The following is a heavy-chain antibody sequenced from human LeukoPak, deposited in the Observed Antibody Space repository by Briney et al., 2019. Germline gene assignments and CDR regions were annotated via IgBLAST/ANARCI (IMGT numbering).Heavy chain of an antibody. D-gene: IGHD6-19*01. J-gene: IGHJ5*02. CDR3: ARARLAVPGTVWFDP. V-gene: IGHV1-18*01. Sequence: ASVRVSCKAAGQSSPTYSFGWVRQAPGQGLEWVGWISAYNSNTQYAQKFQDRVTMTTDTSTNTAYLDVRSLTSDDTGVYYCARARLAVPGTVWFDPWGQGTLVTVSS. CDR2: ISAYNSNT. CDR1: GQSSPTYS.